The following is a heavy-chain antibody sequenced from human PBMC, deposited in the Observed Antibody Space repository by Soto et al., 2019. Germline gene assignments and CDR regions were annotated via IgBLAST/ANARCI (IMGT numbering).Heavy chain of an antibody. J-gene: IGHJ4*02. D-gene: IGHD2-2*01. Sequence: GASVKVSCKVSGYTLTELSMHWVRQAPGKGLEWMGGFDPEDGETIYAQKFQGRVTMTEDTSTDTAYMELSSLRSEDTAVYYCATDLKSDCSSTSCGYWGQGTLVTVSS. CDR1: GYTLTELS. CDR2: FDPEDGET. V-gene: IGHV1-24*01. CDR3: ATDLKSDCSSTSCGY.